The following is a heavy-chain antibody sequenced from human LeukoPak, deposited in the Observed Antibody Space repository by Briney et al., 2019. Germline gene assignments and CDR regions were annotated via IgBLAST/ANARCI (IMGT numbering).Heavy chain of an antibody. CDR2: IYSDNT. CDR1: GFTVSSNS. D-gene: IGHD3-22*01. CDR3: ARDRHRYHYDGSGYPPY. Sequence: GGSLRLSCTVSGFTVSSNSMSWVRQAPGKGLEWVSFIYSDNTHYSDSVKGRFTISRDNSKNTLYLQMNSLRAEDTAVYYCARDRHRYHYDGSGYPPYWGQGTLVTVSS. V-gene: IGHV3-53*01. J-gene: IGHJ4*02.